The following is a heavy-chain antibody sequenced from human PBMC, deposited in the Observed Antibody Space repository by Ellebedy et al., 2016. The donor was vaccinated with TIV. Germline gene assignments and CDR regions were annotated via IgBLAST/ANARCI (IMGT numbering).Heavy chain of an antibody. D-gene: IGHD2-2*01. CDR3: ARVEPFYCSSTSCKNLGSDY. Sequence: GGSLRLSXAASGFTFRSYAMHWVRQAPGKGLEWVAVISYDENNKHYADSVKGRFTISRDNAKNSLYLQMNSLRAEDTAVYYCARVEPFYCSSTSCKNLGSDYWGQGTLVTVSS. V-gene: IGHV3-30-3*01. CDR2: ISYDENNK. J-gene: IGHJ4*02. CDR1: GFTFRSYA.